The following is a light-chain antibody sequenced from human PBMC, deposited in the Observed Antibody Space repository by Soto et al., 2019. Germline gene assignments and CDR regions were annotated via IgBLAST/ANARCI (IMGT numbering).Light chain of an antibody. Sequence: DIQMTQSPSTLSAFVGDRVTITCRARQSISSRLAWYQQKPGKAPKLLIYKASSLESGAPSRFSGSGAATEFTLTISSLKPDDFETYYCQQYNSYPLTFGGGTKVEIK. CDR1: QSISSR. J-gene: IGKJ4*01. CDR2: KAS. CDR3: QQYNSYPLT. V-gene: IGKV1-5*03.